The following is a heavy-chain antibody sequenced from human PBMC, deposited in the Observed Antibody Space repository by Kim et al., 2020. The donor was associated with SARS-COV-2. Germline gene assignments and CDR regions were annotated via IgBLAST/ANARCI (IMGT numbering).Heavy chain of an antibody. CDR3: ARDSVTTSGYFDL. D-gene: IGHD4-17*01. Sequence: YAQKFQGRVTITADESTSTAYMELSSLRSEDTAVYYCARDSVTTSGYFDLWGRGTLVTVSS. V-gene: IGHV1-69*01. J-gene: IGHJ2*01.